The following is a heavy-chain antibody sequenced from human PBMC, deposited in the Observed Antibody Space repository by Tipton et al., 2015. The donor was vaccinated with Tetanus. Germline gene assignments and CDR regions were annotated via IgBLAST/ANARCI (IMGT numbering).Heavy chain of an antibody. CDR3: ARGWSECSSWSCSPFAS. D-gene: IGHD2-2*01. V-gene: IGHV4-4*07. CDR2: ASSSGNS. J-gene: IGHJ4*02. Sequence: TLSLTCTVSGGSVSSYYWTWFRQPPGKRLEWIGFASSSGNSNYSPSLTGRVSMSLDTSKQQFSLSLTSATAADTAVYYCARGWSECSSWSCSPFASWGQGTLVTASS. CDR1: GGSVSSYY.